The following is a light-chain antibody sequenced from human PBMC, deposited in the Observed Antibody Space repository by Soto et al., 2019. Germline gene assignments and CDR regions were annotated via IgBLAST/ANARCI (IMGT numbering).Light chain of an antibody. V-gene: IGKV3-15*01. CDR3: QQYNDWPPYT. CDR2: GVS. J-gene: IGKJ2*01. Sequence: EIVMTQSPATLSVSPGEGATLSCRASQSVGRNLAWYQQKPGQAPRLLIYGVSTRATGIPARFSGSGSGSDFTLTISSLQSEDFGVYFCQQYNDWPPYTFGKGTKLEIK. CDR1: QSVGRN.